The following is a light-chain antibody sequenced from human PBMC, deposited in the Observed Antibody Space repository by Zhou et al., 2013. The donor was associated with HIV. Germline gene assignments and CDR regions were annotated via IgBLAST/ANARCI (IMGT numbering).Light chain of an antibody. CDR1: QDIRSA. V-gene: IGKV1-NL1*01. J-gene: IGKJ1*01. CDR2: AAS. CDR3: QQYNSFSPWT. Sequence: EIQVTQSPSSLSASVGDRVTITCRASQDIRSALAWYQQKPGKAPRLMLSAASRLESGVPSRFSGSGSGTDYALTISSLQPEDFATYYCQQYNSFSPWTFGQGTKVEIK.